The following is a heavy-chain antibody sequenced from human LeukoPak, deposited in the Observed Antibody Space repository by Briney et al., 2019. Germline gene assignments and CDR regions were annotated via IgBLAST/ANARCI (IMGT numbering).Heavy chain of an antibody. Sequence: SETLSLTCAVSGGSISSGGYSWSWIRQPPGKGLEWIGYIYHSGSTNYNPSLKSRVTISVDKSKNQFSLKLSSVTAADTAVYYCARDLGRDYPLGNYWGQGTLVTVSS. J-gene: IGHJ4*02. D-gene: IGHD1-26*01. V-gene: IGHV4-30-2*01. CDR3: ARDLGRDYPLGNY. CDR2: IYHSGST. CDR1: GGSISSGGYS.